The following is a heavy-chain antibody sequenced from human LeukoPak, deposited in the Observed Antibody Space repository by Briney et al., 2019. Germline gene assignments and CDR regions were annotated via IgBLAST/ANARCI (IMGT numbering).Heavy chain of an antibody. CDR1: GGSISSYY. Sequence: PSETLSLTCTVSGGSISSYYWSWIRQPAGKGLEWIGRIYTSGSTNYNPSLKSRVTMSVDTSKNQFSLKLSSVTAADTAVYYCARDLVTAMVLDAFDIWGQGTMVTVSS. CDR3: ARDLVTAMVLDAFDI. J-gene: IGHJ3*02. CDR2: IYTSGST. V-gene: IGHV4-4*07. D-gene: IGHD5-18*01.